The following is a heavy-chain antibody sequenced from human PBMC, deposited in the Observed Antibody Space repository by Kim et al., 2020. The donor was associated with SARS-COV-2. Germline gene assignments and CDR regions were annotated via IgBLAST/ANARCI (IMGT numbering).Heavy chain of an antibody. J-gene: IGHJ4*01. V-gene: IGHV3-30*04. CDR1: GFTFSSYA. CDR3: ARELSIAAAGSRSFDY. Sequence: GGSLRLSCAASGFTFSSYAMHWVRQAPGKGLEWVAVISYDGSNKYYADSVKGRFTISRDNSKNTLYLQMNSLRAEDTAVYYCARELSIAAAGSRSFDY. D-gene: IGHD6-13*01. CDR2: ISYDGSNK.